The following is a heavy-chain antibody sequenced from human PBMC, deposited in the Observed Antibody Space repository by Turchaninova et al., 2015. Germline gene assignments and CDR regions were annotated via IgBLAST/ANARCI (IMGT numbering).Heavy chain of an antibody. J-gene: IGHJ4*02. Sequence: EVQLVESGGGLVKPGGSLRLPWAASGFPFRGYEMAWVRQAPGKGLEWVSSIISSSTYINYADSVRGRFTISRDNAKNSLYLQMNNLRVEDTAIYFCAREKTAAGGDYWGQGTLVTVSA. V-gene: IGHV3-21*01. D-gene: IGHD6-13*01. CDR3: AREKTAAGGDY. CDR1: GFPFRGYE. CDR2: IISSSTYI.